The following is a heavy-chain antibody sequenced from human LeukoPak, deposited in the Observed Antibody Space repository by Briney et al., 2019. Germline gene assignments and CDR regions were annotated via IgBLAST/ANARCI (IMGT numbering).Heavy chain of an antibody. V-gene: IGHV3-48*01. CDR3: ARDSVYAFDF. CDR1: GFTFSSYS. D-gene: IGHD2-8*01. J-gene: IGHJ5*01. Sequence: GGSLRLSCAASGFTFSSYSMNWVRQAPGKGLEWVSYISSSSSTIFYTDSVKGRFTISRDNAKNSLYLQMNSLSAEDTAVYYCARDSVYAFDFWAQGTLVTVSS. CDR2: ISSSSSTI.